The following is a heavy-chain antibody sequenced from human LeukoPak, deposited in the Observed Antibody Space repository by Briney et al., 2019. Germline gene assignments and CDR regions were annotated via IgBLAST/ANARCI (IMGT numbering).Heavy chain of an antibody. D-gene: IGHD3-10*01. CDR2: ISYDGSNK. J-gene: IGHJ5*02. V-gene: IGHV3-30-3*01. Sequence: GGSLRLSCAASGFTFSSYAMHWVRQAPGKGVEWVAVISYDGSNKYYADSVKGGFTISRDNSKNTLYLQMNSLRAEDTAVYYCARDTVRGSPGPFDPWGQGTLVTVSS. CDR1: GFTFSSYA. CDR3: ARDTVRGSPGPFDP.